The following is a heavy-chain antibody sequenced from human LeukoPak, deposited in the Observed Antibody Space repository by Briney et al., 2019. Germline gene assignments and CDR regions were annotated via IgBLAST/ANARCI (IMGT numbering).Heavy chain of an antibody. CDR2: IKQDGGEK. V-gene: IGHV3-7*01. CDR3: ATRRYCSSTSCYTSDAFDI. CDR1: GFTFSSFR. Sequence: GGSLRLSCAASGFTFSSFRMTWVRQAPGKGLEWVANIKQDGGEKYYVDSVKGRFTISRDNAKNSLYLQMNSLRAEDTAVYHCATRRYCSSTSCYTSDAFDIWGQGTMVTVSS. J-gene: IGHJ3*02. D-gene: IGHD2-2*02.